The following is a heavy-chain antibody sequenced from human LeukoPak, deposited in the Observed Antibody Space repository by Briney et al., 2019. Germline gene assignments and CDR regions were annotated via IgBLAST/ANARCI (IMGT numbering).Heavy chain of an antibody. CDR3: ARGPVAGLYYFDF. Sequence: GGSLRLSCAASGFTFSSSWMHWVRQPPGKGLVWVSRINSDGSSTSYVGSGTIRFTISRDNAKNTLYLQVNSLRAEDTAVYYCARGPVAGLYYFDFWGQGTLVPVSS. V-gene: IGHV3-74*01. CDR2: INSDGSST. CDR1: GFTFSSSW. J-gene: IGHJ4*02. D-gene: IGHD6-19*01.